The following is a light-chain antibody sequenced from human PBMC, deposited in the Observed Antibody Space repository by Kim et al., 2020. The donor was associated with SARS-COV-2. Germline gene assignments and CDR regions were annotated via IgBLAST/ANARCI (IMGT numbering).Light chain of an antibody. CDR2: KAS. J-gene: IGKJ1*01. CDR1: QSISSW. CDR3: QEYNSPCT. Sequence: DIQMTQSPSTLSASVGDRVTITCRASQSISSWLGWYQQKPGKAPKLLIYKASSLESGVQSRFSGSGSGTGFTLIISSLQPDDFATYYYQEYNSPCTFGQGTKVYIK. V-gene: IGKV1-5*03.